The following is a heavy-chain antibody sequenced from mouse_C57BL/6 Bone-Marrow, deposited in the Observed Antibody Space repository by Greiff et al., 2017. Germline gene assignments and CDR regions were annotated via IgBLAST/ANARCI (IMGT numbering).Heavy chain of an antibody. Sequence: QVQLQQSGAELARPGASVKMSCKASGYTFTSYTMHWVKQRPGQGLEWIGYINPSSGYTKYNQKFKDKATLTADKSSSTAYMQLSSLTSEDSAVYYRARRGTTGSSWFAYWGQGTLVTVSA. V-gene: IGHV1-4*01. CDR3: ARRGTTGSSWFAY. D-gene: IGHD1-1*01. CDR1: GYTFTSYT. J-gene: IGHJ3*01. CDR2: INPSSGYT.